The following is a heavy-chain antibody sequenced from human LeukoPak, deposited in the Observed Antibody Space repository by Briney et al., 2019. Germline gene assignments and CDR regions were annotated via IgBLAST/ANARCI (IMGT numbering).Heavy chain of an antibody. CDR1: GFTFSSYG. CDR3: AKATMVRGVINYYYYGMDV. CDR2: ISYDGSNK. Sequence: GGSLRLSCAASGFTFSSYGMHWVRQAPGKGLEWVAVISYDGSNKYYADSVKGRFTISRDNSKNTLYLQMNSLRAEDTAVYYCAKATMVRGVINYYYYGMDVWGQGTTVTVSS. V-gene: IGHV3-30*18. D-gene: IGHD3-10*01. J-gene: IGHJ6*02.